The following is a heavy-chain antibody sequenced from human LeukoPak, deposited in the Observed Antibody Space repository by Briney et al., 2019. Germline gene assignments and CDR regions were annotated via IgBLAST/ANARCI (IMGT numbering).Heavy chain of an antibody. CDR1: GYTFTSYY. J-gene: IGHJ4*02. V-gene: IGHV1-46*01. CDR3: ARVRGDYYDSSGEIDY. Sequence: VASVKVSCKASGYTFTSYYMHWVRQAPGQGLEWMGIINPSGGSTSYAQKFQGRVTITADKSTSTAYMELSSLRSEDTAVYYCARVRGDYYDSSGEIDYWGQGTLVTVSS. D-gene: IGHD3-22*01. CDR2: INPSGGST.